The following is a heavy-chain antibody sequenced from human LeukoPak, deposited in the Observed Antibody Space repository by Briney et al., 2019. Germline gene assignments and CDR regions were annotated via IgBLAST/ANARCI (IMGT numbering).Heavy chain of an antibody. V-gene: IGHV1-69*04. Sequence: VASVKVSCKASGGTFSSYAIRWVRQAPGQGLEWMGRIIPILGIANYAQKFQGRVTITADKSTSTAYMELSSLRSEDTAVYYCARDRMVRRGYSYGHGELSDYWGQGTLVTVSS. J-gene: IGHJ4*02. CDR3: ARDRMVRRGYSYGHGELSDY. CDR2: IIPILGIA. D-gene: IGHD5-18*01. CDR1: GGTFSSYA.